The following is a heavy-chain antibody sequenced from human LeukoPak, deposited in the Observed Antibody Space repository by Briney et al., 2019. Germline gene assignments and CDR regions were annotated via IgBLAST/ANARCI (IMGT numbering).Heavy chain of an antibody. V-gene: IGHV4-39*01. CDR2: IYYSGST. CDR1: GGSISSSSYY. Sequence: SETLSLTCTVSGGSISSSSYYLGWIRQPPGKGLEWIVSIYYSGSTYYNPSLKSRVTISVDTSKNQFSLKLSSVTAADTAVYYCARHDIVVVVAANAFDIWGQGTMVTVSS. D-gene: IGHD2-15*01. J-gene: IGHJ3*02. CDR3: ARHDIVVVVAANAFDI.